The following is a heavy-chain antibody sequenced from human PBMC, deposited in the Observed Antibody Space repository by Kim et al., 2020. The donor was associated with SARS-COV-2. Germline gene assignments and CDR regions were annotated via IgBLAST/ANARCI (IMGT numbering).Heavy chain of an antibody. CDR2: VKQDGSEK. D-gene: IGHD3-16*02. Sequence: GGSLRLSCAASGFSFSSYWMSWVRQAPGKGLEWVANVKQDGSEKYYVDSVKGRFTISRDNAKNSLYLQMDSLRAEDTAIYYCARDRWGTYRMDCWGQGSLVTVSS. CDR1: GFSFSSYW. J-gene: IGHJ4*02. CDR3: ARDRWGTYRMDC. V-gene: IGHV3-7*01.